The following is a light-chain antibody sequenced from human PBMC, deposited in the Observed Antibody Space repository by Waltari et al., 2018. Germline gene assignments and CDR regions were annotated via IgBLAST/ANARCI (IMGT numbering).Light chain of an antibody. V-gene: IGLV2-8*01. J-gene: IGLJ2*01. CDR2: EVN. Sequence: QSALPQPPSASGSPGQSVTISCSGTNSDIGTYNYVSWFQQHPGRAPKLVIYEVNKRPSGVPDRFSGSKSDNRASLTVSGLQADDEAVYHCSSYAGSNTLVFGGGTRLTVL. CDR3: SSYAGSNTLV. CDR1: NSDIGTYNY.